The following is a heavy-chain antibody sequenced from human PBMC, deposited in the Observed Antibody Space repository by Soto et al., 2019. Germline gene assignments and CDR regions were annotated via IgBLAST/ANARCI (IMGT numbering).Heavy chain of an antibody. J-gene: IGHJ2*01. CDR2: ISYDGSNK. CDR3: VKGGSPRAVARYFDL. V-gene: IGHV3-30*18. D-gene: IGHD2-15*01. Sequence: QVQLVESGGGVVQPGRSLRLSCAASGFTFSSYGMHWVRQAPGKGLEWVAVISYDGSNKYYADSVKGRFTISRDNSRNTQYLQINSLGAEDTAVYYCVKGGSPRAVARYFDLWGRGTLVTVSS. CDR1: GFTFSSYG.